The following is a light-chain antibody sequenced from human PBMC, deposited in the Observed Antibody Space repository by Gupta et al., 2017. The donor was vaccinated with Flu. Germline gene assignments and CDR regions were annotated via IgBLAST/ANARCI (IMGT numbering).Light chain of an antibody. J-gene: IGKJ4*02. CDR2: ASS. V-gene: IGKV1-39*01. CDR1: QPVTSY. Sequence: GDIVTLTCRTSQPVTSYLSWYQQKPGKAPKLLIYASSTLHSGVPSRFSGSGSGTKVTLTISSLQPEDSATYYCLQSYITPRTFGPGTRVEIK. CDR3: LQSYITPRT.